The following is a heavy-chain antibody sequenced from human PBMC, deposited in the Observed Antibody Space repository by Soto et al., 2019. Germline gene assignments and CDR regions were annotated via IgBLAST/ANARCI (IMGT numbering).Heavy chain of an antibody. Sequence: VQLVESGGGLIQPGGSLRLSCAASGFTVSTNYMAWVRQAAGKGLEWVSVIFASGKTFYADAVKGRFSVSRDKSMNTLFLQTNSLRVEDTAVYYCAGESPGYYGMSFDIWGQGTVVTVSS. V-gene: IGHV3-53*01. D-gene: IGHD3-22*01. CDR1: GFTVSTNY. CDR2: IFASGKT. J-gene: IGHJ3*02. CDR3: AGESPGYYGMSFDI.